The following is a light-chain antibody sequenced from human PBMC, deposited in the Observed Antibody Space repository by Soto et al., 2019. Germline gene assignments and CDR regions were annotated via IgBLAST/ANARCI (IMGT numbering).Light chain of an antibody. CDR1: GSDVGAYNY. Sequence: QSALTQPASVSGSPGQSIAISCTGSGSDVGAYNYVSWYQQHPGKAPKLLIYGVSHRPSGVSPRFSATRSAFTASLTISGLQPEDEADYYCSSFTTTYFYVFGPGNKVTVL. V-gene: IGLV2-14*01. CDR2: GVS. CDR3: SSFTTTYFYV. J-gene: IGLJ1*01.